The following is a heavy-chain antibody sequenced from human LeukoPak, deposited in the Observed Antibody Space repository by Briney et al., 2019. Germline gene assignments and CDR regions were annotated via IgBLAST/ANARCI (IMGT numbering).Heavy chain of an antibody. D-gene: IGHD3-3*01. Sequence: GGSLRLSCAASGFTFSSYSMNWVRQAAGKGLEWGSYISSSSSTIYYADSVKGRFTISRDNAKNSLYLQMNSLRAEDTAVYYCAREGVLEWLLPDYWGQGTLVTVCS. J-gene: IGHJ4*02. CDR2: ISSSSSTI. V-gene: IGHV3-48*01. CDR1: GFTFSSYS. CDR3: AREGVLEWLLPDY.